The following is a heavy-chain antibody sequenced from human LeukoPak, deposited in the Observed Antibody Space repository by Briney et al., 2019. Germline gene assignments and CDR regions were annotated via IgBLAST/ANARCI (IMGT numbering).Heavy chain of an antibody. Sequence: GGSLRLSCAASGFTFSSYSMNWVRQAPGKGLEWVSSIISSSSYIYYADSVKGRFTISRDNAKNSLYLQMNSLRAEDTAVYYCARGGYSSSWRLLNIWGQGTMVTVSS. J-gene: IGHJ3*02. CDR3: ARGGYSSSWRLLNI. V-gene: IGHV3-21*01. CDR1: GFTFSSYS. D-gene: IGHD6-13*01. CDR2: IISSSSYI.